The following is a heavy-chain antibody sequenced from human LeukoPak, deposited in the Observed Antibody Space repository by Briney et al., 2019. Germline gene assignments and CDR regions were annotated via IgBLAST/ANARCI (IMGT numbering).Heavy chain of an antibody. CDR1: GFTFSSYE. CDR2: ISSSGGAL. D-gene: IGHD3-10*01. Sequence: GSLRLSCAASGFTFSSYEMNWVRQAPGKGLEWLSYISSSGGALYYADSVKGRFTISRDNSKNTLYLQMNSLRAEDTAVYYCARGRITMVRGVIIQGYYGMDVWGQGTTVTVSS. J-gene: IGHJ6*02. CDR3: ARGRITMVRGVIIQGYYGMDV. V-gene: IGHV3-48*03.